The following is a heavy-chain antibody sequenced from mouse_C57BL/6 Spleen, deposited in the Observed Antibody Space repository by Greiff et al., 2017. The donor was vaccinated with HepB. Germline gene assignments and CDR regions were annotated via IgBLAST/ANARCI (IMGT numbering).Heavy chain of an antibody. CDR1: GYAFTNYL. CDR3: ARSRDGYLAWFAY. Sequence: VQLQQSGAELVRPGTSVKVSCKASGYAFTNYLIEWVKQRPGQGLEWIGVINPGSGGTNYNEKFKGKATLTADKSSSTAYMQLSSLTSEDSAVYFCARSRDGYLAWFAYWGQGTLVTVSA. D-gene: IGHD2-3*01. V-gene: IGHV1-54*01. CDR2: INPGSGGT. J-gene: IGHJ3*01.